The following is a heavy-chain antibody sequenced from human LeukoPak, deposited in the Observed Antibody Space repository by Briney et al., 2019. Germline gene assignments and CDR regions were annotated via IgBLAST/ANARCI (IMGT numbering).Heavy chain of an antibody. CDR2: ISYSGSA. CDR1: GVSITSYH. D-gene: IGHD3-10*01. J-gene: IGHJ5*02. CDR3: ARGQLGSGMDDP. V-gene: IGHV4-59*01. Sequence: PSETLSLTCTVTGVSITSYHWSWLRQPPRKGLEWIGYISYSGSANYNPSLKSRATILLDTSKNQFSLRLTSVTPADTAVYYCARGQLGSGMDDPWGQGTLVTVSS.